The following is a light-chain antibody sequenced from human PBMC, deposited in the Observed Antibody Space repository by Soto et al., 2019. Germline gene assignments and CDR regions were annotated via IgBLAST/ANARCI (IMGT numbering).Light chain of an antibody. V-gene: IGKV1-39*01. J-gene: IGKJ4*01. Sequence: DIQMTQSPSSLSASVGDRLTITCRASQNIAKYLTWVQQKPGKAHKLLIYAASSLQSGVQSRFSGSGSRTDFTLTISDLQPEAFASYYCQQSYNSPLTFGGGPKVEIK. CDR2: AAS. CDR1: QNIAKY. CDR3: QQSYNSPLT.